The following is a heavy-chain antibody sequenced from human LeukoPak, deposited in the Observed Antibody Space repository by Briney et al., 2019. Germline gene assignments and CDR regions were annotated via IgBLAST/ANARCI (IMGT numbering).Heavy chain of an antibody. Sequence: ASVKVSCKASGYTFTGYYMHWVRQAPGQGLEWMGWINPNSGGTNYAQKFQGRVTMTRDTSISTAYMELSRLRSDDTAVYYCARTSTYYDFWSGSFYYYMDVWGKGTTVTVSS. CDR3: ARTSTYYDFWSGSFYYYMDV. D-gene: IGHD3-3*01. CDR1: GYTFTGYY. CDR2: INPNSGGT. J-gene: IGHJ6*03. V-gene: IGHV1-2*02.